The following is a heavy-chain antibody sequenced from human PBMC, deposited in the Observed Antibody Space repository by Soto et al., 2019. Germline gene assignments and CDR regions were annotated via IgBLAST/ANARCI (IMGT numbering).Heavy chain of an antibody. CDR1: GFTFSDYY. J-gene: IGHJ4*02. CDR3: AKVFSPEGGNYLDH. V-gene: IGHV3-11*05. Sequence: PGGSLRLSFAASGFTFSDYYMTSILQAPGKGLEWVSYISSTRSYINCAGSSKGRLTISRDNDKKTVFLEIDSLRAEDTAVYYCAKVFSPEGGNYLDHWGPETLVTDPS. CDR2: ISSTRSYI.